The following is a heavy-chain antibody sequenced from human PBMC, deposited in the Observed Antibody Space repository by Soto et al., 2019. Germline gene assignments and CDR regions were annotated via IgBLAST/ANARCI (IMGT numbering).Heavy chain of an antibody. J-gene: IGHJ4*02. Sequence: GGSLRLSCSASRFTFGGYAMSWVRQAPGKGLEWVSGITGNAANTVYADSVKGRFTISRDNSKNALYLQLNSLRAEDTAVYFCAKAARDCGRDCYSSYFDSWGQGALVTVSS. CDR2: ITGNAANT. D-gene: IGHD2-21*02. CDR1: RFTFGGYA. V-gene: IGHV3-23*01. CDR3: AKAARDCGRDCYSSYFDS.